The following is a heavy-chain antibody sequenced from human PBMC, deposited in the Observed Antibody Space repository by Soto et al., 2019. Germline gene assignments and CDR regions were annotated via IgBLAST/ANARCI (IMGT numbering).Heavy chain of an antibody. CDR3: ARDDSTDCSNGVCSFFYNHDMDV. CDR2: INPKSGGT. CDR1: GYSFTDYH. J-gene: IGHJ6*02. D-gene: IGHD2-8*01. V-gene: IGHV1-2*04. Sequence: VASVKVSCKASGYSFTDYHIHWVRQAPGQGLEWLGRINPKSGGTSTAQKFQGWVTMTTDTSISTASMELTRLTSDDTAIYYCARDDSTDCSNGVCSFFYNHDMDVWGQGTTVTVSS.